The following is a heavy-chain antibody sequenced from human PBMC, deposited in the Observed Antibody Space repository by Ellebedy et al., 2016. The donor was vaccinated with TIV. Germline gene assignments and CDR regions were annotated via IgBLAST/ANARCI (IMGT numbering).Heavy chain of an antibody. V-gene: IGHV1-3*01. J-gene: IGHJ6*02. D-gene: IGHD3-3*01. CDR1: GYTFTSYA. Sequence: ASVKVSXXASGYTFTSYAMHWVRQAPGQSLEWMGWINAANGKTEYSQTFQGRVTITSDTSATTAYMELSSLRSEDTATYYCATREWVDPMDVWGQGTTVTVSS. CDR3: ATREWVDPMDV. CDR2: INAANGKT.